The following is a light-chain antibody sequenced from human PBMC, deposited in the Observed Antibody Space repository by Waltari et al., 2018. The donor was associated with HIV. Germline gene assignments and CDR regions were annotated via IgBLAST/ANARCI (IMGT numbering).Light chain of an antibody. J-gene: IGLJ1*01. V-gene: IGLV2-14*01. CDR2: EVS. Sequence: QSALTQPASVSGSPGQSITLSCTGTSSDVGGYNYVSWYQQHPGKAPKLMFYEVSKRPSGVSNRFSGSKSGNTASLTISGLQAEDEADYYCSSYTSSSTPVFGTGTKVTVL. CDR3: SSYTSSSTPV. CDR1: SSDVGGYNY.